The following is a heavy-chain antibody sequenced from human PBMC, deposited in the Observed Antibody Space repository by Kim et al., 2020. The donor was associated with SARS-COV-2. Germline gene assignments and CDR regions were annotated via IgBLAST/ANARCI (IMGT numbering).Heavy chain of an antibody. Sequence: ASVKVSCKASGYTFTSYGISWVRQAPGQGLEWMGWISAYNGNTNYAQKLQGRVTMTTDTSTSTAYMELRSLRSDDTAVYYCARSIHYYDSSGYWGYWGQGTLVTVSS. CDR3: ARSIHYYDSSGYWGY. D-gene: IGHD3-22*01. V-gene: IGHV1-18*01. J-gene: IGHJ4*02. CDR1: GYTFTSYG. CDR2: ISAYNGNT.